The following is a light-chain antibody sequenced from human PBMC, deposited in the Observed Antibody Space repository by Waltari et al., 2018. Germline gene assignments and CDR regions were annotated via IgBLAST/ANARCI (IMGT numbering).Light chain of an antibody. CDR1: QSVRNNS. CDR3: QQYGDSPTT. J-gene: IGKJ2*01. V-gene: IGKV3-20*01. CDR2: GAS. Sequence: ETVLTQSPGTLSLSPGERATISCRASQSVRNNSLAWYQQKPGQAPRLLIHGASSRATGIADRFSGSGSGTDFTLAISRLEPEDFAVYFCQQYGDSPTTFGQGTKLEIK.